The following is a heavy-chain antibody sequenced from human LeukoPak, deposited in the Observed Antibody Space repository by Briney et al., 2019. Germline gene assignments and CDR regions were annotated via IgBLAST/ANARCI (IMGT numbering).Heavy chain of an antibody. J-gene: IGHJ5*02. D-gene: IGHD4-17*01. Sequence: SETLSLTCTVSGGSISSGDYYWSWIRQPPGKGLEWIGYIYYSGSTYYNPSLKSRVTISVDTSKNQFSLKLSSVTAADTAVYYCARAHGDYAKWFDPWGQGTLVTVSS. V-gene: IGHV4-30-4*02. CDR2: IYYSGST. CDR3: ARAHGDYAKWFDP. CDR1: GGSISSGDYY.